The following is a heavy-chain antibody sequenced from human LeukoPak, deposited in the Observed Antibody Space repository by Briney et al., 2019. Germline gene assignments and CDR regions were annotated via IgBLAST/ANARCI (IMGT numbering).Heavy chain of an antibody. CDR2: INSDGSST. V-gene: IGHV3-74*01. J-gene: IGHJ4*02. D-gene: IGHD3-22*01. CDR1: GFTFSSYW. Sequence: GGSLRLSCAASGFTFSSYWMHWVRQAPGKGLVWVSRINSDGSSTSYADSVKGRFTTSRDNAKNTLYLQMNSLRAEDTAVYYCARGVYYYDSRNCGYWGQGTLVTVSS. CDR3: ARGVYYYDSRNCGY.